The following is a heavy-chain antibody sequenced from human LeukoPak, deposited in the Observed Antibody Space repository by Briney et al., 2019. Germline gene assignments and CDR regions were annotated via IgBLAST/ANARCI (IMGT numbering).Heavy chain of an antibody. CDR2: ISYDGSNK. D-gene: IGHD3-3*01. CDR1: GFTFSSYA. Sequence: GGSLRLSCAASGFTFSSYAMHWVRQAPGKGLEWVAVISYDGSNKYYADSVKGRFTISRDNSKNTLYLQMNSLRAEDTAVYYCAKAVLEDYGMDVWGKGTTVTVSS. V-gene: IGHV3-30-3*01. CDR3: AKAVLEDYGMDV. J-gene: IGHJ6*04.